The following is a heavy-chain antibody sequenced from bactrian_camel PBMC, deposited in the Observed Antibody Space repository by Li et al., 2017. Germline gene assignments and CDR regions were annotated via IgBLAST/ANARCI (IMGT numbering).Heavy chain of an antibody. CDR3: AAEPGAIVPTSVVAFKY. Sequence: QVQLVESGGGSVQAGGSLRLSCGASGSVYGDACVGWLRQAPGKEREGVAAIDSDGIASYADSVKGRFTISKDNRKNILYLQMNSLTPEDTAMYYCAAEPGAIVPTSVVAFKYWGQGTQVTVS. V-gene: IGHV3S53*01. J-gene: IGHJ4*01. CDR2: IDSDGIA. CDR1: GSVYGDAC. D-gene: IGHD6*01.